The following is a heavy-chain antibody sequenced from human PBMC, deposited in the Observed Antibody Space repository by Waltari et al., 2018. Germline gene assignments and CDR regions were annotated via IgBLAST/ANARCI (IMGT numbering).Heavy chain of an antibody. V-gene: IGHV4-34*01. J-gene: IGHJ6*02. D-gene: IGHD6-19*01. Sequence: QVQLQQWGAGLLKPSETLSLTCAVYGGSFSGYYWSWIRQPPGKGLEWIGEINHSGSTNYNPSLKSRVTISVDTSKNQFSLKLSSVTAADTAVYYCAIRSGWHHYYGMDVWGQGTTVTVSS. CDR2: INHSGST. CDR3: AIRSGWHHYYGMDV. CDR1: GGSFSGYY.